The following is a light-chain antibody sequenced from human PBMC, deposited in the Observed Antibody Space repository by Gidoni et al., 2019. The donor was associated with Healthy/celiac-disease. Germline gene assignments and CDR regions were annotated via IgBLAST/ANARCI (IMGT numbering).Light chain of an antibody. Sequence: QSALSQPAPASGSSAQSITISCTGTSSDVGGYNYVSWYQLHTGKAPKLMIYEVSNRPSGVSNRFSGSKSGSTASLTISGRQAEDEADYYCSSDTSSSSVFGGGTKLTVL. CDR3: SSDTSSSSV. J-gene: IGLJ2*01. V-gene: IGLV2-14*01. CDR2: EVS. CDR1: SSDVGGYNY.